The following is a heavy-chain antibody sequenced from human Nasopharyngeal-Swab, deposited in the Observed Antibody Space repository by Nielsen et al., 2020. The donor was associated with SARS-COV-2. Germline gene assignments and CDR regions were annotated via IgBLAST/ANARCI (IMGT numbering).Heavy chain of an antibody. Sequence: VRQAPGKGLEWVSSISSSSSYIYYADSVKGRFTISRDNAKNSLYLQMNSLRAEDTAVYYCARDAPEGYYYGSGSYYKQAFDIWGQGTIVTVSS. CDR2: ISSSSSYI. D-gene: IGHD3-10*01. V-gene: IGHV3-21*01. CDR3: ARDAPEGYYYGSGSYYKQAFDI. J-gene: IGHJ3*02.